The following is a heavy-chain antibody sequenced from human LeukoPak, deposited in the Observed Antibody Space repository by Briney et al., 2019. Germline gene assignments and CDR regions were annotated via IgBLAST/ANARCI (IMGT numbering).Heavy chain of an antibody. J-gene: IGHJ6*03. CDR3: ASYPYGESYMDV. D-gene: IGHD4-17*01. V-gene: IGHV1-69*13. Sequence: ASVKVSCKASGGTFSSYAISWVRQAPGQGLEWMGGIIPIFGTANYAQKFQGRVTITADESTSTAYMELSSLRSEDTAVYYYASYPYGESYMDVWGKGTTVTVSS. CDR1: GGTFSSYA. CDR2: IIPIFGTA.